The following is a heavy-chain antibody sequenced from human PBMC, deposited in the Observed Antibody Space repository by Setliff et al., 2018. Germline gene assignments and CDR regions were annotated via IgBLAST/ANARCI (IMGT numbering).Heavy chain of an antibody. CDR2: INHSGST. D-gene: IGHD2-15*01. J-gene: IGHJ6*02. Sequence: GSLRLSCAASGFTFSAYYMDWLRQAPGKGLEWIGEINHSGSTNYNPSLKSRVTISVDTSKNQFSLKLSSVTAADTAVYYCARVRVVVIGNYYYYYGMDVWGQGTTVTVSS. CDR3: ARVRVVVIGNYYYYYGMDV. V-gene: IGHV4-34*01. CDR1: GFTFSAYY.